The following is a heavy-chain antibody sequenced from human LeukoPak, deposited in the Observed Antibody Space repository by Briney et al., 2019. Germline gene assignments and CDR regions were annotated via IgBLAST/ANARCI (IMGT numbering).Heavy chain of an antibody. J-gene: IGHJ6*02. CDR3: ARDRLNIVVVPAAIPDYYYYYGMDV. CDR1: GGTFSSYA. D-gene: IGHD2-2*01. CDR2: IIPIFGTA. V-gene: IGHV1-69*13. Sequence: GASVKVSCKASGGTFSSYAISWVRQAPGQGLEWMGGIIPIFGTANYAQKFQGRVTITADESTSTAYMELSSLRSEDTAVYYCARDRLNIVVVPAAIPDYYYYYGMDVWGQGTTVTVSS.